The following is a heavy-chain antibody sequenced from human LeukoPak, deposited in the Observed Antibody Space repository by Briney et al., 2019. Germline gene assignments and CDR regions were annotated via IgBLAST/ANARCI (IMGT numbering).Heavy chain of an antibody. CDR2: VRNDGGDK. V-gene: IGHV3-30*02. CDR3: AKHYYGSGSQKYYFDY. CDR1: GFIFSDYG. D-gene: IGHD3-10*01. J-gene: IGHJ4*02. Sequence: SGGSPRLSCAASGFIFSDYGMHWVRQAPGKGLEWVTMVRNDGGDKYYADSVRGRFTISRDNSKNTLYLQMNSLRPEDTAVYYCAKHYYGSGSQKYYFDYWGQGTLVTVSS.